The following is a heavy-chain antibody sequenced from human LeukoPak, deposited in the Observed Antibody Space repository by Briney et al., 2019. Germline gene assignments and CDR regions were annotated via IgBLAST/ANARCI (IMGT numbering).Heavy chain of an antibody. CDR3: ARVGWLDSPYYYYGMDV. D-gene: IGHD5-12*01. V-gene: IGHV4-59*12. CDR1: GGSISSYY. J-gene: IGHJ6*02. Sequence: PETLSLTCTVSGGSISSYYWSWIRQPPGKGLEWIGYIYYSGSTNYNPSLKSRVTISVDTSKNQFSLKLSSVTAADTAVYYCARVGWLDSPYYYYGMDVWGQGTTLTVSS. CDR2: IYYSGST.